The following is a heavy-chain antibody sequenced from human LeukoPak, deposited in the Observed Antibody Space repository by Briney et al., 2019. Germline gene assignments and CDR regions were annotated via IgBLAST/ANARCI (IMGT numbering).Heavy chain of an antibody. Sequence: GGSLRLSCAASGFTFDGYAMRWVRQAPGKGLEWVSGISWNSGSIGYADSVKGRFTISRDNAKNSLYLQMNSLRAEDTALYYCARVYAPSYYYYYMDVWGKGTTVTVSS. J-gene: IGHJ6*03. D-gene: IGHD2-8*01. CDR1: GFTFDGYA. V-gene: IGHV3-9*01. CDR2: ISWNSGSI. CDR3: ARVYAPSYYYYYMDV.